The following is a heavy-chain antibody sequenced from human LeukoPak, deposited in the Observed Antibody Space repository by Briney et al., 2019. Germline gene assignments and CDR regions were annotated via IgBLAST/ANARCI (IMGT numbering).Heavy chain of an antibody. V-gene: IGHV3-23*01. J-gene: IGHJ4*02. CDR2: ISGSGGST. D-gene: IGHD3-16*01. CDR1: GFTFSSYA. Sequence: GGSLRLSCAASGFTFSSYAMSWVRQAPGKGLEWVSLISGSGGSTYYADSVKGRFTISRDNSKNTLYLQMNSLRAEDTAIYYCAKDLTGGSFDYWGQGTLVTVSS. CDR3: AKDLTGGSFDY.